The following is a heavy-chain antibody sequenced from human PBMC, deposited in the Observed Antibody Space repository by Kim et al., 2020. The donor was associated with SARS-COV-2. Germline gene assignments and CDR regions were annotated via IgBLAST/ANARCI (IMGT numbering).Heavy chain of an antibody. CDR2: IYYSGST. V-gene: IGHV4-31*03. J-gene: IGHJ3*02. Sequence: SETLSLTCTVSGGSISSGGYYWSWIRQHPGKGLEWIGYIYYSGSTYYNPSLKSRVTISVDTSKNQFSLKLSSVTAADTAVYYCARDPPTTGKAFDIWGQGTMVTVSS. D-gene: IGHD4-17*01. CDR1: GGSISSGGYY. CDR3: ARDPPTTGKAFDI.